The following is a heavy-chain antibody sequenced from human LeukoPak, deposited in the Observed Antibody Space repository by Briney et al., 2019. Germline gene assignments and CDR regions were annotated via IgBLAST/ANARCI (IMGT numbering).Heavy chain of an antibody. CDR1: GYTFTSYG. V-gene: IGHV1-69*04. CDR3: AREVLVVVGRRDTGNFDY. CDR2: IIPILGIA. D-gene: IGHD2-15*01. J-gene: IGHJ4*02. Sequence: SVKVSCRASGYTFTSYGISWVRQAPGQGLEWMGRIIPILGIANYAQKFQGRVTITADKSTSTAYMELSSLRSEDTAVYYCAREVLVVVGRRDTGNFDYWGQGTLVTVSS.